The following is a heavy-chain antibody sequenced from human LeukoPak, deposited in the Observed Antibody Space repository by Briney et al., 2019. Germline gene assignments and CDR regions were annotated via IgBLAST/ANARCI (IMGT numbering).Heavy chain of an antibody. CDR1: GGSFSGYY. CDR3: AREYYYDSSGYYYRYYYYGMDV. J-gene: IGHJ6*02. CDR2: INHSGST. Sequence: SETLSLTCAVYGGSFSGYYWNWIRQPPGKGLEWIGEINHSGSTNYNPSLKSRVTISVDTSKNQLSLKLSSVTAADTAVYYCAREYYYDSSGYYYRYYYYGMDVWGQGTTVTVSS. D-gene: IGHD3-22*01. V-gene: IGHV4-34*01.